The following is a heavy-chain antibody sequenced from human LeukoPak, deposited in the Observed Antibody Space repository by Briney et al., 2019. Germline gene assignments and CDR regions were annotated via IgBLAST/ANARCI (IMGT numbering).Heavy chain of an antibody. CDR2: INHSGST. CDR1: GGSFSGYY. J-gene: IGHJ4*02. Sequence: MSSETLSLTCAVYGGSFSGYYWGWTRQPPGKGLEWIGEINHSGSTNYNPSLKSRVTISVDTPKNQFSLKLSSVTAADTAVYYGARLRAHSLRWSTDYWGQGTLVTVSS. D-gene: IGHD4-23*01. CDR3: ARLRAHSLRWSTDY. V-gene: IGHV4-34*01.